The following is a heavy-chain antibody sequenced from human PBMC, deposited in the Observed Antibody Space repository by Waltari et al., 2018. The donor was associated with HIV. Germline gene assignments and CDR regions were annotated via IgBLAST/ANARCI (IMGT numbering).Heavy chain of an antibody. D-gene: IGHD3-16*01. V-gene: IGHV1-69*01. CDR1: SGTFSSSA. Sequence: QAQLVQSGPEVKNTGSSVKVHCKVSSGTFSSSALRWVRQAPGQGLEWMGGIIPICGTANYAQKFQGRVTITADESTSTAYMELSSLRSEDTAVYYCARAQEGDFGYWGQGTLVTVSS. J-gene: IGHJ4*02. CDR2: IIPICGTA. CDR3: ARAQEGDFGY.